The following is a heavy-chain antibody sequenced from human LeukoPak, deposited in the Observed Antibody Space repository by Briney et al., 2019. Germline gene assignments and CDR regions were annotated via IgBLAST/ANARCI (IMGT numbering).Heavy chain of an antibody. CDR3: ARVDEIMSYCFDY. CDR1: GGSISSGDYY. V-gene: IGHV4-30-4*01. D-gene: IGHD2-8*01. CDR2: IYYSGST. J-gene: IGHJ4*02. Sequence: PSQTLSLTCTVSGGSISSGDYYWSWIRQPPGKGLEWIGYIYYSGSTYYNPSLKSRVTISVDTSKNQFSLKLSSVTAADTAVYYCARVDEIMSYCFDYWGQGTLVTVSS.